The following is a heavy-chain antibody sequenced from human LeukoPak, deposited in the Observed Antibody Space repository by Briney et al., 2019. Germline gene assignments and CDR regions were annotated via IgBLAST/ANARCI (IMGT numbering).Heavy chain of an antibody. CDR2: ISGSGGST. CDR1: GFTFSSYA. Sequence: PGGSLRLSCAASGFTFSSYAMSWVRQAPGKGLEWVSAISGSGGSTYYADSVKGRFTISRDNSKNTLYLQMNSLRAEDTAVYYCAKDGGRAGRADSVAGIRTFDYWGQGTLVTVSS. CDR3: AKDGGRAGRADSVAGIRTFDY. J-gene: IGHJ4*02. D-gene: IGHD6-19*01. V-gene: IGHV3-23*01.